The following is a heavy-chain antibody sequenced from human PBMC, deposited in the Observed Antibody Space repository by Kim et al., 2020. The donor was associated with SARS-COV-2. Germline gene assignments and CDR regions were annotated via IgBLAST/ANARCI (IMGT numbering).Heavy chain of an antibody. V-gene: IGHV4-4*07. D-gene: IGHD2-2*01. CDR2: IYSSGST. Sequence: SETLSLTCTGSGGSISNYYWSWIRQPAGKGLEWIGRIYSSGSTNYSPPLKSRVTMSVDTPKNQFSLKLSSVTAADTAVYYCARGSSSPSRAYYYYYGMDVWGQGTTVTVSS. CDR1: GGSISNYY. J-gene: IGHJ6*02. CDR3: ARGSSSPSRAYYYYYGMDV.